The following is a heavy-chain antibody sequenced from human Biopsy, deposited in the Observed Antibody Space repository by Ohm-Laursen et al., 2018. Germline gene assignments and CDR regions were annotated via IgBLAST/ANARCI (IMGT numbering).Heavy chain of an antibody. CDR1: GFTFRDYY. CDR3: ARPPWGHAYGYYNGMDV. D-gene: IGHD3-10*01. Sequence: SLRLSCSASGFTFRDYYMIWIRQPPGKGLEWVSYITNSGGTVYYEDSVKGRFTVSRDNAKNSLYLQLDRLRAEDTAVYYCARPPWGHAYGYYNGMDVWGQGTVVTVSS. CDR2: ITNSGGTV. V-gene: IGHV3-11*01. J-gene: IGHJ6*02.